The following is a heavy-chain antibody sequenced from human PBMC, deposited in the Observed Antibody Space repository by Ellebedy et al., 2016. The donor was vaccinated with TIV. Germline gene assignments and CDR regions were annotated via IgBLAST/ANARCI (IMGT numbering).Heavy chain of an antibody. CDR1: GYTFTSYG. CDR2: ISAYSGDR. D-gene: IGHD6-19*01. V-gene: IGHV1-18*01. J-gene: IGHJ4*02. Sequence: ASVKVSCKASGYTFTSYGISWVRQAPGQGLEWMGWISAYSGDRNSAQKLQGRVTMTTDTSTNTAYMELRSLRSDDTAVYYCATSSGWYFYYFDYWGQGTLVTVSS. CDR3: ATSSGWYFYYFDY.